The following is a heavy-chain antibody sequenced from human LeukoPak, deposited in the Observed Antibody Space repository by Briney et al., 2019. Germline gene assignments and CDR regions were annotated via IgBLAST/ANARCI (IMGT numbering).Heavy chain of an antibody. J-gene: IGHJ4*02. V-gene: IGHV3-30-3*01. CDR1: GFTFSSYA. CDR2: ISYDGSNK. Sequence: GGSLRLSCAASGFTFSSYAMHWVRQAPGKGLEWEAVISYDGSNKYYADSVKGRFTISRDNSKNTLYLQMNSLRAEDTAVYYCARVVGACFDYWGQGTLVTVSS. CDR3: ARVVGACFDY. D-gene: IGHD1-26*01.